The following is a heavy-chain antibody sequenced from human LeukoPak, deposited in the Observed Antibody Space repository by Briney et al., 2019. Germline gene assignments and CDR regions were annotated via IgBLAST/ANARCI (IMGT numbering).Heavy chain of an antibody. CDR3: ARRPGYCSSTSCPPYYYYDYMDV. D-gene: IGHD2-2*01. J-gene: IGHJ6*03. CDR1: GGSFSVYY. CDR2: INHSGSS. Sequence: PSETLSLTCAVYGGSFSVYYWSWIRQPPGKGLEWIGEINHSGSSNYNPSLKSRVTISVDTSKNQFSLKLTSVTAADTAVYYCARRPGYCSSTSCPPYYYYDYMDVWGKGTTVTISS. V-gene: IGHV4-34*01.